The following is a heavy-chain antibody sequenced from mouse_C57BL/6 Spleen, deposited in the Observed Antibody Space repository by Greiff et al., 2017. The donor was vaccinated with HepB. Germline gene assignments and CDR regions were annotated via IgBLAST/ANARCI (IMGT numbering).Heavy chain of an antibody. Sequence: EVQLQQSGPELVKPGASVKISCKASGYTFTDYYMNWVKQSHGKSLEWIGDINPNNGGTSYNQKFKGKATLTVDKSSSTAYMELRSLTSEDSAVYYCARRDMTSYYYAMDYWGQGTSVTVSS. D-gene: IGHD2-3*01. CDR3: ARRDMTSYYYAMDY. J-gene: IGHJ4*01. CDR2: INPNNGGT. CDR1: GYTFTDYY. V-gene: IGHV1-26*01.